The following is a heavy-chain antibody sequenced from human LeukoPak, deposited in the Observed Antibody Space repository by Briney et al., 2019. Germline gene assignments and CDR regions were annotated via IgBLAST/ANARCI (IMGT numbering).Heavy chain of an antibody. D-gene: IGHD4-17*01. V-gene: IGHV3-48*01. Sequence: GGSLRLSCAASGFSSNSYSMNWVRQAPGKGLEWLSYISSSGNIMYYADSVKGRFTISGDNANNPLFLQLNSLRVEDMAVYYSARDLDYGLDYWGQGTLVTVSS. CDR2: ISSSGNIM. J-gene: IGHJ4*02. CDR1: GFSSNSYS. CDR3: ARDLDYGLDY.